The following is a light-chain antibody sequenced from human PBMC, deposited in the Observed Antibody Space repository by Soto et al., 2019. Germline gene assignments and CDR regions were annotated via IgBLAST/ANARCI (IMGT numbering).Light chain of an antibody. V-gene: IGLV2-14*01. CDR1: SSDVGGYIY. Sequence: QSALTQPASVSGSPGQSITISCTGTSSDVGGYIYVSWYQQHPGKAPKLMIYDVSHRPSGVSSRFSGSKSGNTASLTISGLQAEDEADYYCSSYTGSSTLVFGGGTKVTVL. J-gene: IGLJ2*01. CDR2: DVS. CDR3: SSYTGSSTLV.